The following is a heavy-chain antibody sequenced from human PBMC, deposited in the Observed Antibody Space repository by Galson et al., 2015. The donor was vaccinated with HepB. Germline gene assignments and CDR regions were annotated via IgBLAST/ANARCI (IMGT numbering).Heavy chain of an antibody. CDR1: GGSISSSSYY. CDR3: AGGYCSSTSCYGSGWFDP. Sequence: SETLSLTCTVSGGSISSSSYYWGWIRQPPGKGLEWIGSIYYSGSTYYNPSLKSRVTISVDTSKNQFSLKLSSVTAADTAVYYCAGGYCSSTSCYGSGWFDPWGQGTLVTVSS. CDR2: IYYSGST. V-gene: IGHV4-39*01. D-gene: IGHD2-2*01. J-gene: IGHJ5*02.